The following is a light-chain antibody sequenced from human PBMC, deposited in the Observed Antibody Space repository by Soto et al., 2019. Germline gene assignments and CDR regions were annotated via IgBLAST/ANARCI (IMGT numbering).Light chain of an antibody. V-gene: IGLV2-8*01. J-gene: IGLJ1*01. Sequence: QSVLTQPPSASGSPGQSATISCTGTSGDVGGYDYVSWYQQHPGKVPKLMIYEVTKRPLGVPDRFSGSKSGNTASLTVSGLXAEDEADYYCSSYAGSDNPYVFGTGTKATVL. CDR1: SGDVGGYDY. CDR3: SSYAGSDNPYV. CDR2: EVT.